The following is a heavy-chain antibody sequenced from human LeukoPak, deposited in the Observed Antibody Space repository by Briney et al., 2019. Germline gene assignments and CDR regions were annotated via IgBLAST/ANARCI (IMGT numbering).Heavy chain of an antibody. CDR2: IYYSGST. CDR3: GGGGGYTYYYYRGV. V-gene: IGHV4-59*01. J-gene: IGHJ6*03. CDR1: GGSISSYY. Sequence: SETLSLTCTVSGGSISSYYWSWIRQPPGKGLEWIGYIYYSGSTNYNPSLKSRVTISVDTSKNQFSLKLSSVTAADTAVYYCGGGGGYTYYYYRGVGGKGTTVPAPS. D-gene: IGHD5-18*01.